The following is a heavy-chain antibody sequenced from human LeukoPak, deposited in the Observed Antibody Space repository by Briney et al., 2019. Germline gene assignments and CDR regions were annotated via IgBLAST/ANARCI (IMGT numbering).Heavy chain of an antibody. V-gene: IGHV1-24*01. CDR3: ATGSGIAVSLRSYWFDP. D-gene: IGHD6-19*01. J-gene: IGHJ5*02. Sequence: ASVKVSCKVSGYTLTELSMHWLRQAPGKGLEWMGGFDPEDGETIYAQKFQGRVTMTEDTSTDTAYMELSSLRSEDTAVYYCATGSGIAVSLRSYWFDPWGQGTLVTVSS. CDR1: GYTLTELS. CDR2: FDPEDGET.